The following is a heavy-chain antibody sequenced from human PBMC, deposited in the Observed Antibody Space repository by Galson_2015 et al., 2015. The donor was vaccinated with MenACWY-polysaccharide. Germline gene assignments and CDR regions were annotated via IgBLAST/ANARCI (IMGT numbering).Heavy chain of an antibody. V-gene: IGHV3-23*01. D-gene: IGHD4-11*01. Sequence: SLRLSCAASGFTLSGYAMSWVRQAPGKGLEWVSSISARGSSTYYADSVKGRLTISRDNSKNTLYLHMNSLRAEDTAVYYCAKYSVEGFLNYRTDSWGQGTLVTVSS. CDR2: ISARGSST. CDR1: GFTLSGYA. J-gene: IGHJ5*01. CDR3: AKYSVEGFLNYRTDS.